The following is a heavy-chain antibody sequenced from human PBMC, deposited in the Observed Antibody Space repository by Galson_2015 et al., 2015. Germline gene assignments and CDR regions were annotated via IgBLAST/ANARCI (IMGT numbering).Heavy chain of an antibody. CDR2: INHSGST. CDR1: GGSFSGYY. J-gene: IGHJ3*02. D-gene: IGHD2/OR15-2a*01. Sequence: ETLSLTCAVYGGSFSGYYWSWIRQPPGKGLEWIGEINHSGSTNYNPSLKSRVTISVDTSKNQFSLKLSSVTAADTAVYYCARSRAIGYDAFEIWGQGTMVTVSS. CDR3: ARSRAIGYDAFEI. V-gene: IGHV4-34*01.